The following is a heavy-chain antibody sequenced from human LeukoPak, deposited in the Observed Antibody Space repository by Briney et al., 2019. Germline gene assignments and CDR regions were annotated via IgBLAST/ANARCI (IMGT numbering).Heavy chain of an antibody. CDR1: GYTFTSHD. D-gene: IGHD3-22*01. Sequence: ASVKVSCKASGYTFTSHDVNWLRQATGQGLEWMGGIIPIFGTANYAQKFQGRVTITTDESTSTAYMELSSLRSEDTAVYYCARYAGSSGYFFDYWGQGTLVTVSS. CDR3: ARYAGSSGYFFDY. CDR2: IIPIFGTA. J-gene: IGHJ4*02. V-gene: IGHV1-69*05.